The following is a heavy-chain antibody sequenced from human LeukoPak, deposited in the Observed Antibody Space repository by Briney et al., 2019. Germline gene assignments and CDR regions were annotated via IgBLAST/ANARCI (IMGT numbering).Heavy chain of an antibody. Sequence: GSLRLSCAASGFTFSSYAMSWVRQPPGKGLEWIGEINYSGSTNYNPSLKSRVTISVDTSKNQFSLKLSSVTAGDTAVYYCASSPMWFGELFGSYYMDVWGKGTTVTISS. CDR3: ASSPMWFGELFGSYYMDV. D-gene: IGHD3-10*01. V-gene: IGHV4-34*01. J-gene: IGHJ6*03. CDR1: GFTFSSYA. CDR2: INYSGST.